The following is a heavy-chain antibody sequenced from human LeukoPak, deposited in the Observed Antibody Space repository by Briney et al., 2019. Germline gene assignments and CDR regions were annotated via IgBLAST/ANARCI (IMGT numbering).Heavy chain of an antibody. CDR3: ARTPYYYGMDV. CDR1: GFTSSYFW. D-gene: IGHD3-10*01. J-gene: IGHJ6*02. CDR2: INNDGSST. Sequence: PGGSLRLSCAASGFTSSYFWLHWVRQAPGKGLVWVSRINNDGSSTSYADSVKGRFTISRDNAKNTLSLQMNSLRAEDTAVYYCARTPYYYGMDVWGQGTTVTVPS. V-gene: IGHV3-74*01.